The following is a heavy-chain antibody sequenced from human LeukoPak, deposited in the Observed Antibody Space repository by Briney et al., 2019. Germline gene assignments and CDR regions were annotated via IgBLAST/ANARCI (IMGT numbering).Heavy chain of an antibody. CDR1: GGSISNYY. D-gene: IGHD6-19*01. CDR3: ARENSGWYTYWYYYMDV. CDR2: IYTSGST. J-gene: IGHJ6*03. Sequence: SETLSLTCTVSGGSISNYYWSWIRQPAGKGLEWIGRIYTSGSTNYNPSLKSRVTMSVDTSKNHFSLKLSSVTAADTALYYCARENSGWYTYWYYYMDVWGKGTTVTVSS. V-gene: IGHV4-4*07.